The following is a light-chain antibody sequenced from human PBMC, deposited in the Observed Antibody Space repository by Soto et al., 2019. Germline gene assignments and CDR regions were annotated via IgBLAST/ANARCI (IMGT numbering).Light chain of an antibody. CDR2: QDT. J-gene: IGLJ3*02. CDR3: QACDSSSAV. CDR1: KLGDKY. Sequence: SYELTQPPSVSVSPGQTASITCSGDKLGDKYACWYQQKPGQSPMLVIYQDTRRPSGIPERFSGSNSGNTATLAIRGTQAMDEADYYCQACDSSSAVFGGGTKLTVL. V-gene: IGLV3-1*01.